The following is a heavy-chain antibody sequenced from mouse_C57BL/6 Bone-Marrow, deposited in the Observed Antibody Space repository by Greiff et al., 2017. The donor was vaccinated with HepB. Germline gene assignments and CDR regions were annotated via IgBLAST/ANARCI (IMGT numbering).Heavy chain of an antibody. Sequence: VQLQQSGPGLVQPSQNLSITCTVSGFSLTSYGVHWVRQSPGKGLEWLGVIWRGGSTDYNAAFMSRLRITKDNSKSQVFFKMNSLQADDTAIYYCAKTTVVAKYYAMDYWGQGTSVTVSS. CDR1: GFSLTSYG. J-gene: IGHJ4*01. CDR2: IWRGGST. CDR3: AKTTVVAKYYAMDY. D-gene: IGHD1-1*01. V-gene: IGHV2-5*01.